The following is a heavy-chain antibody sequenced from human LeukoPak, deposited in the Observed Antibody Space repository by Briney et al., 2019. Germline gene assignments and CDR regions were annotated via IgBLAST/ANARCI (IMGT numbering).Heavy chain of an antibody. D-gene: IGHD1-26*01. Sequence: SETLSLTCTVSGGSISSYYWSWIRQPPGKGLEWIGYSYYSGSTNYNPSLKSRVTISVDTSKNQFSLKLSSVTAADTAVYYCARGARGSYSYWGQGTLVTVSS. CDR2: SYYSGST. CDR3: ARGARGSYSY. V-gene: IGHV4-59*08. CDR1: GGSISSYY. J-gene: IGHJ4*02.